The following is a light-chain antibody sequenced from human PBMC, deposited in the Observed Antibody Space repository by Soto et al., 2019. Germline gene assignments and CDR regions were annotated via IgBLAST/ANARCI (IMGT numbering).Light chain of an antibody. Sequence: EIVLTQSPATLSLSPGERATLSCRASQSVSSYLAWYQQKPGQAPRLLIYDASTRATGMPARFSGSGSGTDFTLTISSLEPEDFAVYYCQQRSNWPGFGGGTKVEIK. V-gene: IGKV3-11*01. CDR3: QQRSNWPG. CDR1: QSVSSY. J-gene: IGKJ4*02. CDR2: DAS.